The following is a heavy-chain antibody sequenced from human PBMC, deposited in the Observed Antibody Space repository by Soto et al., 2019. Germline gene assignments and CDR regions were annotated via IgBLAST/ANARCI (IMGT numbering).Heavy chain of an antibody. CDR2: ISYDGSNK. CDR1: GFTFSSYA. J-gene: IGHJ5*02. CDR3: ARAPVGRVPAATDWFDP. Sequence: QVQLVESGGGVVQPGRSLRLSCAASGFTFSSYAMHWVRQAPGKGLEWVAVISYDGSNKYYADSVKGRFTISRDNSKNTLYLQMNSLRAEDTAVYYCARAPVGRVPAATDWFDPWGQGTLVTVSS. D-gene: IGHD2-2*01. V-gene: IGHV3-30-3*01.